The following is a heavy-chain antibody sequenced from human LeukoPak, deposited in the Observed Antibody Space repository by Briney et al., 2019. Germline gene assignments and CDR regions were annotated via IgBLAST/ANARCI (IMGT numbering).Heavy chain of an antibody. Sequence: PSETQSLTCTVSGGSISSYCWSWTRQPAGKGLEWIGRIYPRESPNYNPSLKSRVIMSVDKSKNQFSLKLRSVTAADTAVYCCAREWHAVFDYWGQGNLVTVSS. CDR3: AREWHAVFDY. J-gene: IGHJ4*02. D-gene: IGHD2-8*01. CDR2: IYPRESP. CDR1: GGSISSYC. V-gene: IGHV4-4*07.